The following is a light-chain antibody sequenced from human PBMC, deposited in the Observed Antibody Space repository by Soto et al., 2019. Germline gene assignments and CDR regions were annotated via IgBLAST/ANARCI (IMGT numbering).Light chain of an antibody. CDR2: GGS. V-gene: IGKV3-20*01. J-gene: IGKJ2*01. CDR3: QQYGSSPPMYT. Sequence: EIVLTQSPDTLSLSPGEGATLSCRTSQSVSSHYLAWYQQKPGQAPRLLIYGGSIRATGIPDRFSGSGSGTDFTLTISRLEPEDFAVYYCQQYGSSPPMYTFGQGTKLEIK. CDR1: QSVSSHY.